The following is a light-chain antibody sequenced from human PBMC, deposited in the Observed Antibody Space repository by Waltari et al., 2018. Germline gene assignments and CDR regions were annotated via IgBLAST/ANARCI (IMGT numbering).Light chain of an antibody. V-gene: IGLV2-23*02. CDR3: SSYAGSVV. CDR2: GVN. J-gene: IGLJ3*02. Sequence: QSALTQPASVAGSRGQSITISSTGSSSGIGSYNVVSWYQHHPGKTPKLLIYGVNNRPSGVSNRFSGSKSGNTASLTISGLQAEDEADYYCSSYAGSVVFGGGTKLTVL. CDR1: SSGIGSYNV.